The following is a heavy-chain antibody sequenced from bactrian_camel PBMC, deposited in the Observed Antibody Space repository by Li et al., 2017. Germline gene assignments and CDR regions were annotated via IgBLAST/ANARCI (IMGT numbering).Heavy chain of an antibody. CDR3: AADRRWRCAGWSRPSQFGH. CDR2: LYTGGDT. V-gene: IGHV3S53*01. D-gene: IGHD6*01. CDR1: GYINRMYC. Sequence: HVQLVESGGGSVQAGGTLILSCYASGYINRMYCLSWFRQAPGKEREWVAALYTGGDTVYADSVKGRFTISQDNAKNTIYLQMNSLKPEDAAVYYCAADRRWRCAGWSRPSQFGHWGHGTQVTVS. J-gene: IGHJ4*01.